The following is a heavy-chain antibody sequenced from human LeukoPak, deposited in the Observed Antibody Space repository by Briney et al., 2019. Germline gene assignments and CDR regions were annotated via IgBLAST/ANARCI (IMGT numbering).Heavy chain of an antibody. CDR3: ARGIFGAPVAFDI. CDR2: IIPIFGTA. D-gene: IGHD3-3*01. J-gene: IGHJ3*02. V-gene: IGHV1-69*05. Sequence: GASVKVSCKASGGTFSSYAISWVRQAPGQGLEWMGGIIPIFGTANYAQKFQGRVTMTRDTSTSTVYMELSSLGSDDTAVYYCARGIFGAPVAFDIWGQGTMVTVSS. CDR1: GGTFSSYA.